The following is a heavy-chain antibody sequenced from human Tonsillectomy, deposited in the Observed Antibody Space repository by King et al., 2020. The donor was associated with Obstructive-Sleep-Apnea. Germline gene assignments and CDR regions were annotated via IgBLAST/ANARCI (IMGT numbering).Heavy chain of an antibody. CDR1: GGSISSDVYY. D-gene: IGHD3-10*01. Sequence: QLQESGPGLVKPSQTLSLTCIVSGGSISSDVYYWSWIRQHPGKGLEWIAYIYYSGSTYYNPSLKSRVTISVDTSKNQLSLKLSSMPAADTAVYYCARGSPYYFDYWGQGTLVTVSS. V-gene: IGHV4-31*03. J-gene: IGHJ4*02. CDR2: IYYSGST. CDR3: ARGSPYYFDY.